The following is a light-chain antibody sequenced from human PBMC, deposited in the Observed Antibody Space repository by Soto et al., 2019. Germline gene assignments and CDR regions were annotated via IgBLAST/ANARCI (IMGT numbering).Light chain of an antibody. Sequence: EIVLTQSPGTLSLSPGERATLSCRASQSVSSSYLAWYQQKPGHATRLLIYGASSRATGIPDRFSGSGSGTDFTLTISRLEPEDFAVYYCQQYGSSRTFGQGTKVEIK. J-gene: IGKJ1*01. V-gene: IGKV3-20*01. CDR2: GAS. CDR3: QQYGSSRT. CDR1: QSVSSSY.